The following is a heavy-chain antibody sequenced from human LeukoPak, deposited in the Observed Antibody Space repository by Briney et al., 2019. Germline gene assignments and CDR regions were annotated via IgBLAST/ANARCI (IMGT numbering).Heavy chain of an antibody. CDR2: ISSDSTYT. CDR3: ARSIGSTRNNLDV. D-gene: IGHD1-1*01. CDR1: GFTFSDSY. Sequence: GGSLRLSCVVSGFTFSDSYMSWIRQAPGKGLEWLSSISSDSTYTNYADSVKGRFTISRDNAKNSLYLQMNSLRTEDTAVYYCARSIGSTRNNLDVWGLGTTVTVS. J-gene: IGHJ6*02. V-gene: IGHV3-11*06.